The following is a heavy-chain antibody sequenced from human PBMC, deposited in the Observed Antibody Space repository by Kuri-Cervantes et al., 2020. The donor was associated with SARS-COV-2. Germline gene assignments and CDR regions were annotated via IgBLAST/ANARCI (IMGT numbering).Heavy chain of an antibody. D-gene: IGHD1/OR15-1a*01. CDR2: IYRDDSST. J-gene: IGHJ5*02. CDR1: GYHFCGYW. V-gene: IGHV5-51*01. CDR3: ARFTSPSFMGNMSDP. Sequence: GESLKISCEGSGYHFCGYWMVWVRQTPGKGLEWVGIIYRDDSSTIYGASFKGQFTMSADKSVSTAYLQWSSLKASDTAMYYCARFTSPSFMGNMSDPWGHGTLVTVSS.